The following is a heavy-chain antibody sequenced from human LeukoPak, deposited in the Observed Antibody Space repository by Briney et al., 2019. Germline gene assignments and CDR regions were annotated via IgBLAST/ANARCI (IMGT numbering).Heavy chain of an antibody. J-gene: IGHJ6*03. D-gene: IGHD2-2*01. V-gene: IGHV3-23*01. CDR3: ARAEGSSSTSCYSPIGYYYYYMDV. CDR2: ISGSGGST. Sequence: GGSLRLSCAASGFTFSSYAMSWVRQAPGKGLEWVSAISGSGGSTYYADSVKGRFTISRDNSKNTLYLQMNSLRAEDTAVYYCARAEGSSSTSCYSPIGYYYYYMDVWGKGTTVTVSS. CDR1: GFTFSSYA.